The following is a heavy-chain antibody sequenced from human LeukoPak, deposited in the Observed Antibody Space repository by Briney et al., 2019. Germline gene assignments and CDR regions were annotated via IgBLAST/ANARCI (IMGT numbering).Heavy chain of an antibody. CDR1: GFNFDDYA. D-gene: IGHD3-22*01. CDR3: AKGFDSSSFYGHSDY. J-gene: IGHJ4*02. Sequence: GGSLRLSCVASGFNFDDYAMHWVRQAPGKGLEWVSLISGDGVTTKYANSVEGRFTISRDNSRNSLFLQMNTLRTEDTAVYYCAKGFDSSSFYGHSDYWGQGTLVTVSS. V-gene: IGHV3-43*02. CDR2: ISGDGVTT.